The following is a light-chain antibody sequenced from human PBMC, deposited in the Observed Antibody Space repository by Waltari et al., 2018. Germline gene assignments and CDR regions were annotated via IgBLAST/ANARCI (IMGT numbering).Light chain of an antibody. CDR1: QSINNW. Sequence: DIQMTQSPSTLSASVGDRVTITCRASQSINNWLAWYQQKPGKPPKLLIYKASTLETGVPSRVRGRGSWTEFTLPLRSLQPDDSATYFCQTYDTYWTFRQGTKVEIK. J-gene: IGKJ1*01. CDR3: QTYDTYWT. CDR2: KAS. V-gene: IGKV1-5*03.